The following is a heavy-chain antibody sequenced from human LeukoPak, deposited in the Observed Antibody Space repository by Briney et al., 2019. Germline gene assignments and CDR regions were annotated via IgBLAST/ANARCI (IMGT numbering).Heavy chain of an antibody. D-gene: IGHD3-9*01. CDR1: GYTFTGYY. V-gene: IGHV1-2*02. J-gene: IGHJ4*02. Sequence: GALVKVSCKASGYTFTGYYMHWVRQAPGQGLEWMGWINPNSGGTNYAQKFQGRVTMTRDTSISTAYMELSRLRSDDTAVYYCARDPYYDILTGYYSYWGQGTLVTVSS. CDR2: INPNSGGT. CDR3: ARDPYYDILTGYYSY.